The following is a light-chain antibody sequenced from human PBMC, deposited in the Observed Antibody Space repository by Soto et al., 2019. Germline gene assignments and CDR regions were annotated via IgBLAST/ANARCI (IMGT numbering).Light chain of an antibody. V-gene: IGLV1-44*01. Sequence: QAVVTQPPSASGTPGQRVTISCSGSRSNIGSTTVNWYQQLPGTAPKLLIYTNNQRPSGVSDRFSGSKSGTSASLAISGLQSEDEADYYCAAWDDSLNGPVFGGGTKVTVL. J-gene: IGLJ2*01. CDR2: TNN. CDR1: RSNIGSTT. CDR3: AAWDDSLNGPV.